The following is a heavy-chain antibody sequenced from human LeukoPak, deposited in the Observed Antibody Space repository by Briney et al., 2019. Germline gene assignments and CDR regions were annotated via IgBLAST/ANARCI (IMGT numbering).Heavy chain of an antibody. V-gene: IGHV1-69*04. CDR2: IIPILGIA. CDR3: ARAVQTPAKKVRYFDWSNYFDY. J-gene: IGHJ4*02. D-gene: IGHD3-9*01. Sequence: SVKVSCKASGGTFSSYAISWVRQAPGQGLEWMGRIIPILGIANYAQKFQGRVTITADKSTSTAYMELSSLRSEDTAVYYCARAVQTPAKKVRYFDWSNYFDYWGQGTLVTVSS. CDR1: GGTFSSYA.